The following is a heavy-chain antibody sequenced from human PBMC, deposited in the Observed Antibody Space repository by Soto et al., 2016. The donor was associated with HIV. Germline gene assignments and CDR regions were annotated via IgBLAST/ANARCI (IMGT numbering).Heavy chain of an antibody. J-gene: IGHJ4*02. CDR1: GFIFSDYY. D-gene: IGHD3-10*01. Sequence: VQLVESGGGLVKPGGSLRLSCAASGFIFSDYYMSWIRQAPGKGLEWVSYISSSSSYTNYADSVKGRFTISRDNAKNSLYLQMNSLRAEDTAVYYCARARXNYYGSLPYYFDYVGQGTLVTVSS. CDR2: ISSSSSYT. CDR3: ARARXNYYGSLPYYFDY. V-gene: IGHV3-11*05.